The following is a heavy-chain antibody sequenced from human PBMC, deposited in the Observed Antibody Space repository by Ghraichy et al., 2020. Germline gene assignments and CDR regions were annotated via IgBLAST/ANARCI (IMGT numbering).Heavy chain of an antibody. CDR3: ARDFVPPPGIVVVPAPPWFDP. J-gene: IGHJ5*02. Sequence: GESLNISCAASGFTFSSYGMHWVRQAPGKGLEWVAVIWYDGSNKYYADSVKGRFTISRDNSKNTLYLQMNSLRAEDTAVYYCARDFVPPPGIVVVPAPPWFDPWGQGTLVTVSS. D-gene: IGHD2-2*01. CDR1: GFTFSSYG. V-gene: IGHV3-33*01. CDR2: IWYDGSNK.